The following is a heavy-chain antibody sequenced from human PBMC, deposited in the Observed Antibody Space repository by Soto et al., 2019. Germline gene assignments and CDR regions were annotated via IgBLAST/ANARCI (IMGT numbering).Heavy chain of an antibody. J-gene: IGHJ6*02. CDR1: GYSFTSYW. D-gene: IGHD2-2*01. CDR2: IDPSDSYT. Sequence: GESLKISCKGSGYSFTSYWISWVRQMPGKGLEWMGRIDPSDSYTIYSPSFQGHVTISADKSISTAYLQWSSLKASDTAMYYCASNDIVVVPAAINYYGMDVWGQGTTVTVSS. V-gene: IGHV5-10-1*01. CDR3: ASNDIVVVPAAINYYGMDV.